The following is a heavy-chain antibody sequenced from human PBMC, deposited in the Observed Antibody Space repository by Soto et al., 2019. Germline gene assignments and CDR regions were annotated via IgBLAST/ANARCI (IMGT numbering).Heavy chain of an antibody. CDR1: GGSISSSNW. Sequence: SETLSLTCAVSGGSISSSNWWSWVRQPPGKGLEWIGEIYHSGSTNYNPSLKSRVTISVDKSKNQFSLKLSSVTAADTAVYYCARARWREYYYYGMDVWGQGTTVTVSS. J-gene: IGHJ6*02. CDR3: ARARWREYYYYGMDV. V-gene: IGHV4-4*02. D-gene: IGHD3-16*01. CDR2: IYHSGST.